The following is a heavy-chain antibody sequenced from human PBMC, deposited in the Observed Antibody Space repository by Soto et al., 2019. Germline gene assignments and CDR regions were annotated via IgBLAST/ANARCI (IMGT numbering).Heavy chain of an antibody. CDR3: ARDRPSPYCSSTSCSSYFDY. D-gene: IGHD2-2*01. V-gene: IGHV3-30-3*01. CDR1: GFSLANYP. Sequence: PGGSLRLSCVASGFSLANYPMNWVRQTPGKGLEWVAVITSGGNTIYYADSVKGRFTISRDNAKNTLYLQMNSLRAEDTAVYYCARDRPSPYCSSTSCSSYFDYWGQGTLVTVSS. CDR2: ITSGGNTI. J-gene: IGHJ4*02.